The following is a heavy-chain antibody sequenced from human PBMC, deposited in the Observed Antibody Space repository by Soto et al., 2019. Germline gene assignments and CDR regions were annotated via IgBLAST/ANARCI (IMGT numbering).Heavy chain of an antibody. CDR2: ISYDGSNK. Sequence: QVQLVESGGGVVQPGRSLRLSCAASGFTFSSYGMHWVRQAPGKGLEWVAAISYDGSNKYYADSVKGRFTISRDNSKNALYLQMNSLRAEATAVYYCAKAKESWELSSFYFEYSGQGTLVTVSS. J-gene: IGHJ4*02. CDR1: GFTFSSYG. D-gene: IGHD1-26*01. V-gene: IGHV3-30*18. CDR3: AKAKESWELSSFYFEY.